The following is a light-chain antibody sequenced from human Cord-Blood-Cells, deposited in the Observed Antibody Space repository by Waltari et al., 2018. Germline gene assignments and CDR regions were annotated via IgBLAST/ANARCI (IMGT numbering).Light chain of an antibody. V-gene: IGKV1-33*01. J-gene: IGKJ4*01. CDR2: DAS. Sequence: DIQMTQSPSSLSASVGDRVTITCQASQDISNYLNRYQQKPGKAPKLLIYDASNLETGVPSRFSGSGSGTDFTFTISSLQPEDIATYYCQQYDNLPTFGGGTKVEIK. CDR1: QDISNY. CDR3: QQYDNLPT.